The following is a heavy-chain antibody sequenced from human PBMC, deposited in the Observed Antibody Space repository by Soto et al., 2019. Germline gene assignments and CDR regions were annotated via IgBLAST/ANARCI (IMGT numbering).Heavy chain of an antibody. J-gene: IGHJ3*02. CDR2: IIPMLGIA. CDR3: TIGNWSGEVFDI. Sequence: QVQLVQSGAEVKKPGSAVKVSCKDSGGTFSTYSMFWVRQAPGQGLEWMGRIIPMLGIANYAQKFQGRVTXXAXXSTGTAYMELSSLRSEDTALYYCTIGNWSGEVFDIWGQGTMVTVSS. CDR1: GGTFSTYS. V-gene: IGHV1-69*02. D-gene: IGHD2-21*01.